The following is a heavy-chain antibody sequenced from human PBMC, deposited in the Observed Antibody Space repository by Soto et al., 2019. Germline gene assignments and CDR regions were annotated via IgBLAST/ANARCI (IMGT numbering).Heavy chain of an antibody. CDR2: VQQDGSGK. Sequence: EGQLVESGGGLVQPGASLRLSCAGSGFTFNSYWMSWVRQAPGKGLEWVAKVQQDGSGKYYVDSAKGRFTISRENAKYTVHLQMNSLRVDDTAVYYCARGGLHRSGYEYYYYYYGVDVWGQGTRVTVAS. V-gene: IGHV3-7*03. J-gene: IGHJ6*01. CDR3: ARGGLHRSGYEYYYYYYGVDV. CDR1: GFTFNSYW. D-gene: IGHD5-12*01.